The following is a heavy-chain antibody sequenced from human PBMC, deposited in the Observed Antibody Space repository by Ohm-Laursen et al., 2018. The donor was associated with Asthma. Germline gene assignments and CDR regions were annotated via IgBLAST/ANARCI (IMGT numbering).Heavy chain of an antibody. Sequence: ASVKVSCKVSGYTFTSYAMHWVRQAPGQRLEWMGWINAGNGNTKYSQKFQGRVTITRDTSASTAYMELSSLRSEGTAVYYCARDPYYDFWSGYYRGYYSYGMDVWGQGTTVTVSS. V-gene: IGHV1-3*01. CDR1: GYTFTSYA. J-gene: IGHJ6*02. CDR2: INAGNGNT. D-gene: IGHD3-3*01. CDR3: ARDPYYDFWSGYYRGYYSYGMDV.